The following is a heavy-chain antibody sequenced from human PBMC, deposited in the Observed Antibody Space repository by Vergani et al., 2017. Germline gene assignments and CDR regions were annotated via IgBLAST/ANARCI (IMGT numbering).Heavy chain of an antibody. CDR1: GGSFSGYY. CDR2: INHSGST. D-gene: IGHD2-21*01. CDR3: ARAVGEGYYYDYYMDV. J-gene: IGHJ6*03. Sequence: QVQLQQWGAGLLKPSETLSLTCAVYGGSFSGYYWSWIRQPPGKGLEWIGEINHSGSTNYNPSLKSRVTISVDTSKNQFSLKLSAVTAADTAVYYCARAVGEGYYYDYYMDVWGKGTTVTVSS. V-gene: IGHV4-34*01.